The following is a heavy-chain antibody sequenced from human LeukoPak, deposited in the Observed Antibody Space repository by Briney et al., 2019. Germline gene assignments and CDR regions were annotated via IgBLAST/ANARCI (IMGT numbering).Heavy chain of an antibody. CDR2: ISGSGGST. D-gene: IGHD3-9*01. CDR3: AKDLVGIFTGYAYSDY. J-gene: IGHJ4*02. V-gene: IGHV3-23*01. Sequence: PGGSLRLSCAASGFTFSSYSMSWVRQAPGKGLEWVSAISGSGGSTYYADYVKGRFTISRDNSKNTLYLQMNSLRAEDTAVHYCAKDLVGIFTGYAYSDYWGQGTLVTVSS. CDR1: GFTFSSYS.